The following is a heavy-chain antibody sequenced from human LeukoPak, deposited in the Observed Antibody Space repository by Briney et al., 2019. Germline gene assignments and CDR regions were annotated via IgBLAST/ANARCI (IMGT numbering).Heavy chain of an antibody. CDR2: IWYDGSNK. CDR1: GFTFSSYG. J-gene: IGHJ4*02. D-gene: IGHD1-26*01. V-gene: IGHV3-33*06. CDR3: AKAQSSGSYFPLDFDY. Sequence: GRSLRLSCAASGFTFSSYGMHWVRQAPGKGLEWVAVIWYDGSNKYYADSVKGRFTISRDNSKNTLYLQMNSLRAEDTAVYYCAKAQSSGSYFPLDFDYWGQGTLVTVSS.